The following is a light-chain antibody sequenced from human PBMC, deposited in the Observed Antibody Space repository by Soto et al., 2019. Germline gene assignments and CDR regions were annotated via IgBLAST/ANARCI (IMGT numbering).Light chain of an antibody. CDR2: ETS. CDR3: QQYSAYPLT. Sequence: IQMTQSPSTLSASLGDRVTITCRASQSISGWLAWYQQKPGKAPKLLIYETSNLQSGVPSRFSGSGSATDFTLTISGLQPDDFATDYCQQYSAYPLTFGGGTKVE. CDR1: QSISGW. V-gene: IGKV1-5*03. J-gene: IGKJ4*01.